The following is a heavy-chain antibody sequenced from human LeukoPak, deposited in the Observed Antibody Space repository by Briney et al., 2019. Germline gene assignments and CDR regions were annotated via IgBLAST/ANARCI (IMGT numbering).Heavy chain of an antibody. CDR1: GVTFSSYW. V-gene: IGHV3-74*01. Sequence: PGGSLRLSCAASGVTFSSYWMHWVRQRPGKGLGWVSRIHLDGRTTNYADSVKGRFTISRDNAKNTLSLEMNSLRPEDTAVYYCARGGSPSDYWGQGTLVSVSS. CDR2: IHLDGRTT. CDR3: ARGGSPSDY. J-gene: IGHJ4*02. D-gene: IGHD3-16*01.